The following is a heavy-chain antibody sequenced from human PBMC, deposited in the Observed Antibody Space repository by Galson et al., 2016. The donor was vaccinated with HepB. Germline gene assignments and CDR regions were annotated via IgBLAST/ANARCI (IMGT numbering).Heavy chain of an antibody. D-gene: IGHD4-17*01. CDR3: ARAAGDYGNDGFPNFDY. V-gene: IGHV3-7*04. CDR1: GFTFSGYT. CDR2: IQQDGRDM. Sequence: SLRLSCAASGFTFSGYTMNWVRQAPGKGLEWVANIQQDGRDMRYLDSVKGRFTISRDNAKNSLYLQMNSLRAEDTAVYYCARAAGDYGNDGFPNFDYWGQGTLVTVSS. J-gene: IGHJ4*02.